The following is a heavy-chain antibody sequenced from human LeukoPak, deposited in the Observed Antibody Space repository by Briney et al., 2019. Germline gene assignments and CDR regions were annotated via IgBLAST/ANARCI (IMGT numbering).Heavy chain of an antibody. Sequence: GGSLRLSCVDSELTFSSSWMTWVRQAPGKGLEWVGIIKQDGSERYYVDSVKGRFTISRDNARNSLYLQMNSLRAEDTAVFYCAREGGGSGTYFGFYDYYYMDVWGKGTTVTISS. CDR3: AREGGGSGTYFGFYDYYYMDV. CDR2: IKQDGSER. CDR1: ELTFSSSW. D-gene: IGHD3-10*01. J-gene: IGHJ6*03. V-gene: IGHV3-7*01.